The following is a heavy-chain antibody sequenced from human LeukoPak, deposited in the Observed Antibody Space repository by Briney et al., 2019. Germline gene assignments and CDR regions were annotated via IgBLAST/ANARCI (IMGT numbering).Heavy chain of an antibody. Sequence: GGSLRLSCAASGFTFSSYGIHWVRQAPGKGLEWVAVISYDGSNKYYADSVKGRFTISRDNSKNTLYLQMNSLRAEDTAVYYCATSYPDDYWGQGTLVTVSS. D-gene: IGHD3-10*01. CDR2: ISYDGSNK. CDR3: ATSYPDDY. CDR1: GFTFSSYG. V-gene: IGHV3-30*12. J-gene: IGHJ4*02.